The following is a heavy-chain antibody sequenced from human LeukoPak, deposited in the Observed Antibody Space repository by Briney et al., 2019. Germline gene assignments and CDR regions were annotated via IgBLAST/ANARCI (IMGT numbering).Heavy chain of an antibody. CDR3: TRFYDKYGYYYFDY. V-gene: IGHV4-39*01. J-gene: IGHJ4*02. CDR1: GGSISTSPYY. D-gene: IGHD5-24*01. CDR2: IYYSGYT. Sequence: SETLSLTCTVSGGSISTSPYYWGWIRQPPGKGLEWIGNIYYSGYTYYNSSLKSRVTMSVDTSKSQFSLKLASVTAADTAIYYCTRFYDKYGYYYFDYWGQGTLVTVPS.